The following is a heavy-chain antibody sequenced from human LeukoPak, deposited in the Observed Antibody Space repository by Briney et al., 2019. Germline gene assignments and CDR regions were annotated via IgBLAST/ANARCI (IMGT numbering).Heavy chain of an antibody. V-gene: IGHV3-20*04. D-gene: IGHD3-3*01. J-gene: IGHJ6*03. CDR3: ARVDYDFWSGLPERHYYMDV. CDR2: INWNGGST. Sequence: PGGSLRLSCAASGFTFDDYGMSWVRQAPGKGLEWVSGINWNGGSTGYADSVKGRFTISRDNAKNSLYLQMNSLRAEDTAVYYCARVDYDFWSGLPERHYYMDVWGKGTTVTVSS. CDR1: GFTFDDYG.